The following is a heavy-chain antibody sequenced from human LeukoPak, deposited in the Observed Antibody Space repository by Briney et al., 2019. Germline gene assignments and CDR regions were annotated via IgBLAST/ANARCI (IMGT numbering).Heavy chain of an antibody. CDR1: GFTFSMYW. J-gene: IGHJ4*02. CDR3: ASGRETSGWSPMI. CDR2: IKQDASAK. Sequence: GGSLRLSCAASGFTFSMYWMSWVRQAPGKGPEWVANIKQDASAKNYVDSVRGRFTISRDNAKNLLYLEMSSLRVEDTALYYCASGRETSGWSPMIWGQGTLVTVSS. V-gene: IGHV3-7*01. D-gene: IGHD2-15*01.